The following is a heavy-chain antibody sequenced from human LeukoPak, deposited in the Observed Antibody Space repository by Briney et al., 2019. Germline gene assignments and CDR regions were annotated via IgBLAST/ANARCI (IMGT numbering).Heavy chain of an antibody. CDR2: ISSSCSTI. CDR1: GFTFSDYY. J-gene: IGHJ4*02. CDR3: ARITWIQNRYYFDY. Sequence: GGSLRLSCAASGFTFSDYYMSWIRQAPGKGLEWVSYISSSCSTIYYADSVKGRFTISRDNAKNSLYLQMNSLRAEDTAVYYCARITWIQNRYYFDYWGQGTLVTVSS. V-gene: IGHV3-11*01. D-gene: IGHD5-18*01.